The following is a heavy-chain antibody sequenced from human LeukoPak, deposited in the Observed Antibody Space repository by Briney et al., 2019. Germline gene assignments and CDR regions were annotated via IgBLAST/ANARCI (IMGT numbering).Heavy chain of an antibody. D-gene: IGHD2-2*01. V-gene: IGHV1-46*01. Sequence: ASVKVSCKASGYTFTSYYMHWVRQAPGQGLEWMGIINPSGGSTSYAQKFQGRVTMTRDMSTSTVYMELSSLRSEDTAVYYCASSVVVPAAMPTYAFDIWGQGTMVTVSS. CDR1: GYTFTSYY. J-gene: IGHJ3*02. CDR3: ASSVVVPAAMPTYAFDI. CDR2: INPSGGST.